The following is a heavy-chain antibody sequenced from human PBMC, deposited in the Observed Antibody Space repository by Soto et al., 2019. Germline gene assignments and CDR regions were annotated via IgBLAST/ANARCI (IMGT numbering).Heavy chain of an antibody. CDR2: IDTGGGGT. D-gene: IGHD6-6*01. CDR1: GFTLSSCV. V-gene: IGHV3-23*01. J-gene: IGHJ4*02. CDR3: AKGPEQVVHGVVDY. Sequence: EVQLLESGGGLVQPGGSLCLSCAASGFTLSSCVMNWVRQAPGQGLQWVSSIDTGGGGTYYSDSVKGRFTISRDTSKNPLYLQMNRLRAEDTAVYYCAKGPEQVVHGVVDYCGQVTLVTVCS.